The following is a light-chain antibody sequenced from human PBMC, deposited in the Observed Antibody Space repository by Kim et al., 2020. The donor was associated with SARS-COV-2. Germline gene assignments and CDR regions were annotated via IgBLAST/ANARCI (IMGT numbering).Light chain of an antibody. CDR3: QQCYIAPYI. Sequence: CIGETFTISCRTSEHIINYIFLFQQKPGKAPALVFCSVSSLKCGVSPIFCGSRSGTDFILTLTNLQPEYSATFYCQQCYIAPYIFGQGTNLDI. J-gene: IGKJ2*01. CDR2: SVS. V-gene: IGKV1-39*01. CDR1: EHIINY.